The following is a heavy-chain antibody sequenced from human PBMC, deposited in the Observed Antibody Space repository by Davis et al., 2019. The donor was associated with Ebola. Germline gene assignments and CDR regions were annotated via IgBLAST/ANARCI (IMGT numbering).Heavy chain of an antibody. CDR3: ARTFVGGWLFDY. D-gene: IGHD1-26*01. Sequence: SVPVPRLASRYTFSPHPIHPLRQPPGQTLEWLGLINAAKGNTKYSQNFQGRVTMTRDTSAGTAYMEMSSLTSEDTAVYYCARTFVGGWLFDYWGQGTLVTVSS. V-gene: IGHV1-3*01. J-gene: IGHJ4*02. CDR1: RYTFSPHP. CDR2: INAAKGNT.